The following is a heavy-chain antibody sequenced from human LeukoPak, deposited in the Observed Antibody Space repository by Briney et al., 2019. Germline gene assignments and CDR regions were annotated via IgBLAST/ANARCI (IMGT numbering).Heavy chain of an antibody. J-gene: IGHJ4*02. CDR3: ARVASGSSYRPFDC. Sequence: GGSLRLSCVASGFTFSSYNMNWVRQAPGRGLEWVSYISSSGSTICYADSVKGRFTISRDNAKNSLYLQMNSLRAEDTAVYYCARVASGSSYRPFDCWGQGTLVTVSS. CDR1: GFTFSSYN. D-gene: IGHD3-10*01. V-gene: IGHV3-48*04. CDR2: ISSSGSTI.